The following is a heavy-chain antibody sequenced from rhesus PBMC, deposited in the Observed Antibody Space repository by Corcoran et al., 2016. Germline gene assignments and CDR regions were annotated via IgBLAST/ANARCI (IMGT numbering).Heavy chain of an antibody. CDR3: ASARSSSGQGWYFDL. Sequence: QVQLQESGPGLVKPSETLSVTCAVSGGYISSSYWSWIRPAPGQGLEWIGYTYGSGSTTNYNPSLKSRVTLSVDTSKNQFSLKLSSVTAADTAVYYCASARSSSGQGWYFDLWGPGTPITISS. D-gene: IGHD6-31*01. J-gene: IGHJ2*01. CDR1: GGYISSSY. CDR2: TYGSGSTT. V-gene: IGHV4-169*02.